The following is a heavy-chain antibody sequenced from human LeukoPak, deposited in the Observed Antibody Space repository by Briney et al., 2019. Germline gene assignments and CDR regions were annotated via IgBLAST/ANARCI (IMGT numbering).Heavy chain of an antibody. CDR1: GGSFSGYY. CDR2: INHSGST. V-gene: IGHV4-34*01. J-gene: IGHJ4*02. D-gene: IGHD2/OR15-2a*01. CDR3: AREYAD. Sequence: SETLSLTCAVYGGSFSGYYWDWIRQPPGKGLEWIGEINHSGSTNYNPSLKSRVTISVDTSKNQFSLKLSSVTAADTAVYYCAREYADWGQGTLVTVSS.